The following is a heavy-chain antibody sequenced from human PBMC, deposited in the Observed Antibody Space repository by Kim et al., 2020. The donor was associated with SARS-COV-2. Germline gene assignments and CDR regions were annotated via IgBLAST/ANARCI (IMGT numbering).Heavy chain of an antibody. CDR3: ARSGIAVASWFDP. V-gene: IGHV4-4*09. J-gene: IGHJ5*02. Sequence: YKPSLRVRVTISVDTSKNQFSLKLGSVTAADTAVYYCARSGIAVASWFDPWGQGTLVTVSS. D-gene: IGHD6-19*01.